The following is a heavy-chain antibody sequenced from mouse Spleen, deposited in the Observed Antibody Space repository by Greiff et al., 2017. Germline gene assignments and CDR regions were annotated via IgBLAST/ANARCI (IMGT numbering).Heavy chain of an antibody. Sequence: VQLQQSGAELVRPGASVTLSCKASGYTFTDYEMHWVKQTPVHGLEWIGAIDPETGGTAYNQKFKGKAILTADKSSSTAYMELRSLTSEDSAVYYCTTGGNYGAMDYWGQGTSVTVSS. CDR1: GYTFTDYE. CDR2: IDPETGGT. J-gene: IGHJ4*01. V-gene: IGHV1-15*01. CDR3: TTGGNYGAMDY. D-gene: IGHD2-1*01.